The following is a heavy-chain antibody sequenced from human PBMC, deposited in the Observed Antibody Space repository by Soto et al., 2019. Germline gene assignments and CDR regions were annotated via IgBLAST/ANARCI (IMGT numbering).Heavy chain of an antibody. D-gene: IGHD5-18*01. V-gene: IGHV1-18*01. J-gene: IGHJ4*02. CDR2: ISAYNGNT. CDR3: ARDGNGYSYGQSDY. CDR1: GYPFTSYG. Sequence: ASVKLSCKASGYPFTSYGSSWVRQAPGQGLEWMGWISAYNGNTNYAQKLQGRVTMTTDTSTSTAYMELRSLRSDDTAVYYCARDGNGYSYGQSDYWGQGTLVTVSS.